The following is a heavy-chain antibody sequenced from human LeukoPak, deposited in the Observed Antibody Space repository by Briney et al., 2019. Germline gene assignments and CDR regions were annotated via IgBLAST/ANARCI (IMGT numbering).Heavy chain of an antibody. CDR2: INSADNVE. J-gene: IGHJ5*02. Sequence: PGGSLRLSCAASGFSLRSSEMNWVRQAPGKGPEWVAHINSADNVEYYTDSVRGRFTMSGDNAKDLLYLQMNSLRDEDTAVYYCARDTVNGPFVISLDLWGQGVLVTVSS. CDR3: ARDTVNGPFVISLDL. D-gene: IGHD2-8*01. V-gene: IGHV3-48*03. CDR1: GFSLRSSE.